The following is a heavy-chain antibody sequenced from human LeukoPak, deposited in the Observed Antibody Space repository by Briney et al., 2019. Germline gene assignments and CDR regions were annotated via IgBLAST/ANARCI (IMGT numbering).Heavy chain of an antibody. D-gene: IGHD2-15*01. CDR1: GFIFSSYG. CDR3: ARPYCSGGSCYLGPFDY. Sequence: PGGSLRLSCAASGFIFSSYGMHWVRQASGKGLEWVAVIWYDGSNKYYADSVKGRFTISRDNAKNSLYLQMNSLRAEDTAVYYCARPYCSGGSCYLGPFDYWGQGTLVTVSS. CDR2: IWYDGSNK. V-gene: IGHV3-33*01. J-gene: IGHJ4*02.